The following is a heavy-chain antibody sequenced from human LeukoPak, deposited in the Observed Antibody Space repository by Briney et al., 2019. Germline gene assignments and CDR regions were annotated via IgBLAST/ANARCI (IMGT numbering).Heavy chain of an antibody. D-gene: IGHD3-22*01. CDR3: AKIYDSSGYYHYFDY. Sequence: GGSLRLSCAASGFTFSSYAMSWVRQAPGKGLEWVSAISGSGGSTYYADPVKGRFTISRDNSKNTLYLQMNSLRAEDTAVYYCAKIYDSSGYYHYFDYWGQGTLVTVSS. CDR2: ISGSGGST. V-gene: IGHV3-23*01. CDR1: GFTFSSYA. J-gene: IGHJ4*02.